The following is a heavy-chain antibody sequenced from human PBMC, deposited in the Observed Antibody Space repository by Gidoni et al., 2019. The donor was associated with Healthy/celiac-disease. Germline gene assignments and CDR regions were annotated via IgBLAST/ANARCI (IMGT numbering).Heavy chain of an antibody. Sequence: QVQLVESGGGVVQPGRSLRLSCAASGFTFSSYAMHWVRQAPGKGLEWVAVISYDGSNKYYADSVKGRFTISRDNSKNTLYLQMNSLRAEDTAVYYCARDGYYCSSTSCYRDYYYYGMDVWGQGTTVTVSS. D-gene: IGHD2-2*01. J-gene: IGHJ6*02. CDR2: ISYDGSNK. CDR3: ARDGYYCSSTSCYRDYYYYGMDV. CDR1: GFTFSSYA. V-gene: IGHV3-30*01.